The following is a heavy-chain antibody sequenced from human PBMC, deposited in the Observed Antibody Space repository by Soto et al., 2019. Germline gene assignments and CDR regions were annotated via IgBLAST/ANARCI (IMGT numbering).Heavy chain of an antibody. CDR1: GFTFSSYA. Sequence: GGSLRLSCAASGFTFSSYAMSWVRQAPGKGLEWVSAISGSGGSTYYADSVKGRFTISRDNSKNTLYLQMNSLRAEDTAVYYCAKDLIRLGISHYDAFDIWGQGTMVTVSS. D-gene: IGHD7-27*01. CDR2: ISGSGGST. J-gene: IGHJ3*02. V-gene: IGHV3-23*01. CDR3: AKDLIRLGISHYDAFDI.